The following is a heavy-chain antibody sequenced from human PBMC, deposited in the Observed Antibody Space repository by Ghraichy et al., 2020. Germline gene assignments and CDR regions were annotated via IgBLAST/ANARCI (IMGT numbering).Heavy chain of an antibody. CDR2: ISSSGNTI. CDR1: GFTFSSYE. J-gene: IGHJ4*02. CDR3: AKGRTSRLVDY. Sequence: WGSLRLSCAASGFTFSSYEMNWVRQAPGKGLEWVSYISSSGNTIYYADSVKGRFTISRDNAKNSLYLQMNSLRAEDTAVYYCAKGRTSRLVDYWGQGTLVTVSS. V-gene: IGHV3-48*03. D-gene: IGHD1-1*01.